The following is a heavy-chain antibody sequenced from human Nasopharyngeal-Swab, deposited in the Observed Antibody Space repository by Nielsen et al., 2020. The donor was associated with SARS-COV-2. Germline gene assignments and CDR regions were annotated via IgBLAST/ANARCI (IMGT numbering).Heavy chain of an antibody. V-gene: IGHV3-23*01. CDR1: GFTFSSYA. J-gene: IGHJ4*02. D-gene: IGHD3-22*01. Sequence: SLKIPCAASGFTFSSYAMSWVRQAPGKGLEWVSAISGSGGSTYYADSVKGRFTISRDNSKNTLYLQMNSLRAEDTAVYYCAKDRGIVVVIGFDYWGQGTLVTVSS. CDR2: ISGSGGST. CDR3: AKDRGIVVVIGFDY.